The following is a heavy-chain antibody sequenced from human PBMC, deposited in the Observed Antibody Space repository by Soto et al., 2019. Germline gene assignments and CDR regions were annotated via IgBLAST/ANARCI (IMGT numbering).Heavy chain of an antibody. Sequence: QVRLVQSGDEVKKPGASVKVSCKASGYTFNSYGISWVRQAPGQGLEWMGWISAYNGNTNYAQKLQGRVTMTTNTSTNTAYMELRSLRSDDTAVSYCARPTGYYYGMDVWGQGTTVTVSS. CDR2: ISAYNGNT. CDR3: ARPTGYYYGMDV. J-gene: IGHJ6*02. CDR1: GYTFNSYG. V-gene: IGHV1-18*01.